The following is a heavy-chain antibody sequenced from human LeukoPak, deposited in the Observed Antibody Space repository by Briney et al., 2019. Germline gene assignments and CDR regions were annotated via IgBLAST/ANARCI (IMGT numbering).Heavy chain of an antibody. Sequence: ASVKVSCKASGYTFTSYDINWVRQATGQGLEWMGWMNPSSGNTGYAQKFQGRVTITRNTSISTAYMELSSLRSEDTAVYYCARGHTTVATPGDMDVWGKGTTVTVSS. J-gene: IGHJ6*03. V-gene: IGHV1-8*03. CDR2: MNPSSGNT. D-gene: IGHD4-23*01. CDR1: GYTFTSYD. CDR3: ARGHTTVATPGDMDV.